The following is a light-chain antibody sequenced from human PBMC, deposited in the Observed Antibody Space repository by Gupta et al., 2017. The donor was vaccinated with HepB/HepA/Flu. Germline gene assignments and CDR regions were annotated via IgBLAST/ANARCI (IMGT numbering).Light chain of an antibody. CDR3: RQPLHTPWT. J-gene: IGKJ1*01. CDR1: QSRLHSNGFTY. CDR2: LGA. Sequence: DILLTQSPLSLPVTPGEPASISCRSSQSRLHSNGFTYLDWYLQKPGQSPQLLMSLGAHRAPGFPDRISGSGSGTDFTLKISRVEAEDVGVYYCRQPLHTPWTFGQGTKVEIK. V-gene: IGKV2-28*01.